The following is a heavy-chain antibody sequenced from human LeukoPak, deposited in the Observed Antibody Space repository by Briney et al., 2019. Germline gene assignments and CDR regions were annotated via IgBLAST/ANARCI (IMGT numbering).Heavy chain of an antibody. Sequence: GGSLRLSCTASGFTFGDYAMSWVRRAPGKGLEWVGFIRSKAYGGTTEYAASVKGRFTISRDDSKSIAYLQMNSLKTEDTAVYYCTVTQWLPSAYYFDYWGQGTLVTVSS. J-gene: IGHJ4*02. D-gene: IGHD3-22*01. CDR1: GFTFGDYA. CDR3: TVTQWLPSAYYFDY. CDR2: IRSKAYGGTT. V-gene: IGHV3-49*04.